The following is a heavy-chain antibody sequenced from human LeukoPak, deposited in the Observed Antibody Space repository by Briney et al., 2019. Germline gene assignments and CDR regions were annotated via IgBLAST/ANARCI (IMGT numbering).Heavy chain of an antibody. J-gene: IGHJ4*02. V-gene: IGHV3-48*03. Sequence: SGGSLRLSCAASGFTFSSYEMNWVRQAPGKGLEWVSNISSSGSTIYYADSVKGRFTISRDNAKNSLYLQMNSLRAEDTAVYYCARARTRSWIQLWTLDYWGQGTLVTVSS. D-gene: IGHD5-18*01. CDR1: GFTFSSYE. CDR3: ARARTRSWIQLWTLDY. CDR2: ISSSGSTI.